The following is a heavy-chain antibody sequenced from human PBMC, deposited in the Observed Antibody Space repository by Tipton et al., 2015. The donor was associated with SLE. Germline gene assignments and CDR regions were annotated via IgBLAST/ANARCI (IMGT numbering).Heavy chain of an antibody. D-gene: IGHD6-13*01. CDR2: ISSSGSTI. J-gene: IGHJ4*02. V-gene: IGHV3-48*03. Sequence: SLRLSCAASGFTFSSYEMNWVRQAPGKGLEWVSYISSSGSTIYYADSVKGRFTISRDNAKNSLYLQMNSLRAEDTAVYYCARGGAAALSDFYYWGQGTLVTVSS. CDR1: GFTFSSYE. CDR3: ARGGAAALSDFYY.